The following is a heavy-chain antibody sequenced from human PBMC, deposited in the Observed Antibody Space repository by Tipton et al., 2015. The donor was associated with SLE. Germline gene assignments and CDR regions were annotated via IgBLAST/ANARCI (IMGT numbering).Heavy chain of an antibody. CDR2: INHSGST. V-gene: IGHV4-30-2*01. Sequence: TLSLTCAVSGGSISSGGYSWSWIRQPPGKGLEWIGEINHSGSTNYNPSLKSRVTISVDTSKNQFSLKLTSVTAADTAVYYCAISGGYCSGGSCSHNAIWGQGTMVTVSS. CDR1: GGSISSGGYS. D-gene: IGHD2-15*01. CDR3: AISGGYCSGGSCSHNAI. J-gene: IGHJ3*02.